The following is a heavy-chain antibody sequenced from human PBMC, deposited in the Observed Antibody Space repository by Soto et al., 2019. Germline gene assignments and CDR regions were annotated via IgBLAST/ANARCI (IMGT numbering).Heavy chain of an antibody. D-gene: IGHD6-19*01. V-gene: IGHV2-5*02. CDR1: GFSLSTSGVG. J-gene: IGHJ4*02. CDR3: AHSQDYKEGYSSGWDNVDY. CDR2: IYWDDDK. Sequence: SGPTLVNPTQTLTLTCTFSGFSLSTSGVGVGWIRQPPGKALEWLALIYWDDDKRYSPSLKSRLTITKDTSKNQVVLTMTNMDPVDTATYYCAHSQDYKEGYSSGWDNVDYWGQGTLVTVSS.